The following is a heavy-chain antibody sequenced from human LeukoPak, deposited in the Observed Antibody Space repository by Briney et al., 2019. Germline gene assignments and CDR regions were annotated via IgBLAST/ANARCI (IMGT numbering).Heavy chain of an antibody. V-gene: IGHV3-48*01. D-gene: IGHD6-6*01. Sequence: GGSLRLSCAASGFTFNTYSVNWVRQAPGKGLEWVSFISSSSSTIYYADSVKGRFTTSRDNSKNTLYLQMNSLRAEDTAVYYCARSLVVNWFDPWGQGTLVTVSS. CDR3: ARSLVVNWFDP. J-gene: IGHJ5*02. CDR1: GFTFNTYS. CDR2: ISSSSSTI.